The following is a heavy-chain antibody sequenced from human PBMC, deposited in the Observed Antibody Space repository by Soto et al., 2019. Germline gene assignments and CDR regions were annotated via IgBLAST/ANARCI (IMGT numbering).Heavy chain of an antibody. CDR2: INHSGST. V-gene: IGHV4-34*01. CDR1: GGSFSGYY. CDR3: ARGGVVVAPVRRFQH. J-gene: IGHJ1*01. Sequence: SETLSLTCAVYGGSFSGYYWSWIRQPPGKGLEWIGEINHSGSTNYNPSLKSRVTISVDTSKNQFSLKLSSVTAADTAVYYCARGGVVVAPVRRFQHWGQGTLVTVSS. D-gene: IGHD2-15*01.